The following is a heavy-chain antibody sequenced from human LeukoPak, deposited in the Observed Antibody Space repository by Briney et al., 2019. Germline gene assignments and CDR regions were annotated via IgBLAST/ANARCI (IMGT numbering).Heavy chain of an antibody. J-gene: IGHJ4*02. Sequence: PGGSLRLSCAASGFTFSSYAMHWVRQAPGKGLEWVAVISYDGSNKYYADSVKGRFTISRDNSKNTLYLQMNSLRAEDTAVYYCARALTGEFGDYWGQGTLVTVSS. CDR2: ISYDGSNK. D-gene: IGHD3-10*01. CDR1: GFTFSSYA. CDR3: ARALTGEFGDY. V-gene: IGHV3-30-3*01.